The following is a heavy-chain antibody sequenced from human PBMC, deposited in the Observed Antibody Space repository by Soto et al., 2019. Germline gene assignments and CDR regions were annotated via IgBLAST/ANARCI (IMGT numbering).Heavy chain of an antibody. CDR2: IYYSGST. Sequence: PAETLSLTCTVSGGSISSYYWSWIRQPPGKGLEWIGYIYYSGSTNYNPSLKSRVTISVDTSKNQFSLKLGSVTAADTAVYYCARGGKDYDFWSGYWPKNKPYYYYGMDVWGQGTTVTVSS. CDR3: ARGGKDYDFWSGYWPKNKPYYYYGMDV. V-gene: IGHV4-59*01. D-gene: IGHD3-3*01. CDR1: GGSISSYY. J-gene: IGHJ6*02.